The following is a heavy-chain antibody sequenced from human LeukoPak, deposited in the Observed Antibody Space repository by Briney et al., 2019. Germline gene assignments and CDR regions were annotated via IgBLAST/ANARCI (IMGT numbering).Heavy chain of an antibody. CDR3: AREGSIAARRVGWFDP. J-gene: IGHJ5*02. D-gene: IGHD6-6*01. CDR2: INPSGGST. V-gene: IGHV1-46*01. CDR1: GYTFTSYY. Sequence: ASVKVSCKASGYTFTSYYMHWVRQAPGQGLEWMGIINPSGGSTSYAQKFQGRVPMTRDMSTSTVNMELSSLRSEDTAVYYCAREGSIAARRVGWFDPWGQGTLVTVSS.